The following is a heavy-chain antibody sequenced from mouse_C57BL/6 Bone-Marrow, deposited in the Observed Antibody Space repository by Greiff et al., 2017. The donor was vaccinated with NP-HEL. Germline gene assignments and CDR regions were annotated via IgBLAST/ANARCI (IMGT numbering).Heavy chain of an antibody. Sequence: DVKLVESGGGLVQPGGSLSLSCAASGFTFTDYYMSWVRQPPGKALEWLGFIRHKANGYTTEYSASVKGRFTISRDNSQSILYLQMNALREEDSATYYCARYDPPSRGGFAYWGQGTLVTVSA. J-gene: IGHJ3*01. CDR3: ARYDPPSRGGFAY. D-gene: IGHD1-1*01. CDR2: IRHKANGYTT. V-gene: IGHV7-3*01. CDR1: GFTFTDYY.